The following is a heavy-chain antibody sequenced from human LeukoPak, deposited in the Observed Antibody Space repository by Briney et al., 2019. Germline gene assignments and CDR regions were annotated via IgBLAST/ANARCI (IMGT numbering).Heavy chain of an antibody. CDR3: ARQYYYDSSGPTIWFDP. CDR2: IYYSGST. Sequence: PSETLSLTCTVSGGSISSSSYYWGWIRQPPGKGQEWIGNIYYSGSTYYNPSLKSRVTISVDTSKNQFSLKLSSVTAADTAVYYCARQYYYDSSGPTIWFDPWGQGTLVTVSS. D-gene: IGHD3-22*01. CDR1: GGSISSSSYY. J-gene: IGHJ5*02. V-gene: IGHV4-39*01.